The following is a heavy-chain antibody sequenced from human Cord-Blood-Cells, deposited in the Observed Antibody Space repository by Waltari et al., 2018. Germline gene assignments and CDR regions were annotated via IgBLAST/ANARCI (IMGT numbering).Heavy chain of an antibody. CDR3: ARTSGVRDAFDI. Sequence: QAQLVQSGAGVNKPGASLKVPFKASGSTLPGSYTHRLRQAPGQGLEWMGWINPNSGGTNYAQKFQGRVTMTRDTSISTAYMELSRLRSDDTAVYYCARTSGVRDAFDIWGQGTMVTVSS. V-gene: IGHV1-2*02. J-gene: IGHJ3*02. D-gene: IGHD3-10*01. CDR1: GSTLPGSY. CDR2: INPNSGGT.